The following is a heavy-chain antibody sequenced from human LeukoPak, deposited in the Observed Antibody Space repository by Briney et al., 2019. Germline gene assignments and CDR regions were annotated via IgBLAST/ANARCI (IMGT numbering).Heavy chain of an antibody. CDR2: ISGSGGST. V-gene: IGHV3-23*01. CDR3: ACPPYDSGYYYFDY. J-gene: IGHJ4*02. Sequence: GGSLRLSCAASGFTFSSYATSWVRQAPGKGLEWVSAISGSGGSTYYADSVKGRFTISRDNSKNTLYLQMNSLRAEDTAVYYCACPPYDSGYYYFDYWGQGTLVTVSS. D-gene: IGHD3-22*01. CDR1: GFTFSSYA.